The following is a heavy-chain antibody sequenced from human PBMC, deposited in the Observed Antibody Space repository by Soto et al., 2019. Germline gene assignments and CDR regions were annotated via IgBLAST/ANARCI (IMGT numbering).Heavy chain of an antibody. CDR2: ISAYNGNT. V-gene: IGHV1-18*04. D-gene: IGHD3-10*02. Sequence: QVQLVQSGAEVKKPGSSVKVSCKASGYTFPSYGISWVRQAPGQGLERMGWISAYNGNTNYAQKLQGRVTMTTDTTTSRADMELRSLRFDDTDVYYCASVRVALPDNRGQGTLVTVSS. CDR1: GYTFPSYG. CDR3: ASVRVALPDN. J-gene: IGHJ4*02.